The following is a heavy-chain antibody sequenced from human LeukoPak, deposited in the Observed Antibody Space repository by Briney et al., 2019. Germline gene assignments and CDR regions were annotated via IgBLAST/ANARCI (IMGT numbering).Heavy chain of an antibody. J-gene: IGHJ3*02. D-gene: IGHD3-9*01. CDR1: GYTFTSYD. CDR2: MNPNSGNT. Sequence: ASVKVSCKASGYTFTSYDINWVRQATGQGLEWMGWMNPNSGNTGYAQKFQGRVTMTRNTSISTAYMELSSLRSEDTAVYYCARGPSRYFDWLGGDGAFDIWGQGTMVTVSS. CDR3: ARGPSRYFDWLGGDGAFDI. V-gene: IGHV1-8*01.